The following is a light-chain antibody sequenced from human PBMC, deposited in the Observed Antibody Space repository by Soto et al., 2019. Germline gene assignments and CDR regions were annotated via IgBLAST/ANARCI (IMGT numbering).Light chain of an antibody. V-gene: IGLV2-14*01. CDR2: DVS. Sequence: QSALTQPASVSGSPGQSITISCTGTSSDVGGYNYVSWYQQHPGKAPKLMIYDVSNRPSGVSNRFSGSKSGNTASLTISGLLAEDEADYYCSSYTSSSTLYVFGTGTK. CDR3: SSYTSSSTLYV. J-gene: IGLJ1*01. CDR1: SSDVGGYNY.